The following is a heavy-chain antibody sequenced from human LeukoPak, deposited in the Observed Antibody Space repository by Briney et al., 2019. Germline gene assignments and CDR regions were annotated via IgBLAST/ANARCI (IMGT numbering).Heavy chain of an antibody. CDR2: IRSKAYGGTT. CDR1: GFTFGDYA. J-gene: IGHJ3*02. CDR3: ARDRQQLVRSSAFDI. D-gene: IGHD6-13*01. V-gene: IGHV3-49*04. Sequence: GGSLRLSCTASGFTFGDYAMSWVRQAPGKGLEWVGFIRSKAYGGTTEYAASVKGRFTISRDDSKSIAYLQMNSLKTEDTAVYYCARDRQQLVRSSAFDIWGQGTMVTVSS.